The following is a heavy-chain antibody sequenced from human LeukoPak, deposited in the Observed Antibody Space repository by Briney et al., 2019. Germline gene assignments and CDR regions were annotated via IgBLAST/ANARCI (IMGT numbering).Heavy chain of an antibody. Sequence: GASVKVSCKASGYTFTSYGVSWVRQAPGQGLGWMGWISANNGNTHYAQKFQGRVTLTTDTSTSAAYMELRSLRSDDTAVYYCARKGTGYPSDYWGQGTLVTVSS. CDR2: ISANNGNT. J-gene: IGHJ4*02. V-gene: IGHV1-18*04. D-gene: IGHD3/OR15-3a*01. CDR3: ARKGTGYPSDY. CDR1: GYTFTSYG.